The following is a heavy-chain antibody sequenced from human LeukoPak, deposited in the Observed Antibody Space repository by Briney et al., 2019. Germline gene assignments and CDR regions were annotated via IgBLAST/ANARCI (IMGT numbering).Heavy chain of an antibody. CDR3: ARDDHDILTGYLDY. V-gene: IGHV1-46*01. J-gene: IGHJ4*02. Sequence: ASVKVSCKASGYTFTSYYMHWVRQAPGQGLEWMGIINPSGGSTSYAQKFQGRVTMTTDTSTSTAYMELRSLRSDDTAVYYCARDDHDILTGYLDYWGQGTLVTVSS. CDR1: GYTFTSYY. D-gene: IGHD3-9*01. CDR2: INPSGGST.